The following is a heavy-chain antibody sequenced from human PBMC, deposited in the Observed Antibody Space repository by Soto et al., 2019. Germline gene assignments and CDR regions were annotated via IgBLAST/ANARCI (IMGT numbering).Heavy chain of an antibody. Sequence: ASVKVSCKASGGTFSSYTISWVRQAPGQGLEWMGRIIPILGIANYAQKFQGRVTITADKSTSTAYMELSSLRSEDTAAYYCARARGEYQLLNWFDPWGQGTLVTVSS. D-gene: IGHD2-2*01. J-gene: IGHJ5*02. CDR1: GGTFSSYT. CDR3: ARARGEYQLLNWFDP. V-gene: IGHV1-69*02. CDR2: IIPILGIA.